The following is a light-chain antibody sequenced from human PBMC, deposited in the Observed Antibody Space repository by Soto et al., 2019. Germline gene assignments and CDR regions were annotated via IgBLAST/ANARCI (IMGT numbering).Light chain of an antibody. J-gene: IGKJ2*01. CDR1: QSVSSSY. Sequence: EIVLTQSPGTLSLSPGERATLSCRASQSVSSSYLSWYQQQPGQAPRLLIYGASSKATGIPDRFSGSGSGTDFTLTISRLESEDFAVYYCQQYGSSPHTFGQGTKVEIK. CDR2: GAS. V-gene: IGKV3-20*01. CDR3: QQYGSSPHT.